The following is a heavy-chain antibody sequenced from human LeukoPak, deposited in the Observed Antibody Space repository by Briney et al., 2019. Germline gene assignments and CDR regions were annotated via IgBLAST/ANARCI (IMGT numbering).Heavy chain of an antibody. CDR3: ARGPSSGGRGGFDY. D-gene: IGHD3-10*01. CDR2: INHSGST. CDR1: GGSFSGYY. J-gene: IGHJ4*02. V-gene: IGHV4-34*01. Sequence: SETLSLTCAVYGGSFSGYYWSWIRQPPGKGLEWIGEINHSGSTNYNPSLKSRVTISVDTSKNQFSLKLSSVTAADTAVYYCARGPSSGGRGGFDYWGKGTLVTVSS.